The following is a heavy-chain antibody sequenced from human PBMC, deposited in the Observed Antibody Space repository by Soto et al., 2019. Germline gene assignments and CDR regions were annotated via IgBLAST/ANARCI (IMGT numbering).Heavy chain of an antibody. V-gene: IGHV3-7*04. CDR1: GFTFSSYW. D-gene: IGHD6-19*01. CDR2: IKQDGSEK. J-gene: IGHJ4*02. CDR3: ARAGFSGWYLRYYFDY. Sequence: GGSLRLSCAASGFTFSSYWMSWVRQAPGKGLEWVANIKQDGSEKYYVDSVKGRFTISRDNAKNSLYLQMNSLRAEDTAVYYCARAGFSGWYLRYYFDYWGQGTLVTVSS.